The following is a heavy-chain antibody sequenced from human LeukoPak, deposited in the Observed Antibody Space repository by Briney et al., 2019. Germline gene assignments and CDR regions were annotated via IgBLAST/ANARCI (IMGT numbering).Heavy chain of an antibody. V-gene: IGHV3-7*01. CDR1: GFTFSSSW. CDR3: TRVSIVEDEHY. Sequence: PGGSLRLSCVASGFTFSSSWMNWVRQAPGKGLEWVANIKPDGSEKYYVDSVRGRFTISRDNAENSLYLQMNSLRAEDTAVYYCTRVSIVEDEHYWGQGTLVTVSS. J-gene: IGHJ4*02. D-gene: IGHD3-22*01. CDR2: IKPDGSEK.